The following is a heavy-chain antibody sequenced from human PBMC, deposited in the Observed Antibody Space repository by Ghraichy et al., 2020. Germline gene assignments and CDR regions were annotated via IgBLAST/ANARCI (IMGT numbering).Heavy chain of an antibody. Sequence: GGSLRLSCVASGFIFSSYSMNWVRQAPGKGLEWVSSISSGSSSIYYADSVKGRFTISRVNAKNSVYLQMNSLRAEDTAVYYCARDREPDITRRYFDDWGQGTLVTVSS. CDR2: ISSGSSSI. CDR1: GFIFSSYS. CDR3: ARDREPDITRRYFDD. J-gene: IGHJ4*02. D-gene: IGHD3-10*01. V-gene: IGHV3-21*01.